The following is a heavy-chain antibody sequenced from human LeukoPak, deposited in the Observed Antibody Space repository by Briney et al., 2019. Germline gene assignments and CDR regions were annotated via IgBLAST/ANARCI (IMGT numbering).Heavy chain of an antibody. V-gene: IGHV4-38-2*02. J-gene: IGHJ4*02. CDR2: LYHTGST. CDR1: GYSIRSGYY. CDR3: ATTPREYSSTWYYFDY. Sequence: SETLSLTCTVSGYSIRSGYYWGWIRQPPGKGLEWIGTLYHTGSTYYNPSLKSRVTMSVDTSKKQFSLNLSSVTAADTAVYYCATTPREYSSTWYYFDYWGQGILVTVSS. D-gene: IGHD6-13*01.